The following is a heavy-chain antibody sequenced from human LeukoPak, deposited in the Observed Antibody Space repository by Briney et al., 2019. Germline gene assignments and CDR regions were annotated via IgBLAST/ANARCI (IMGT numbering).Heavy chain of an antibody. D-gene: IGHD3-16*01. CDR2: IYYSGST. CDR1: GGSISSSSYY. CDR3: ATFKKESGHYDY. J-gene: IGHJ4*02. V-gene: IGHV4-39*07. Sequence: PSETLSLTCTVSGGSISSSSYYWGWIRQPPGKGLEWIGSIYYSGSTYYNPSLKSRVTISVDTSKNLFSLKLSSVTAADTAVYYCATFKKESGHYDYWGQGTLVTVSS.